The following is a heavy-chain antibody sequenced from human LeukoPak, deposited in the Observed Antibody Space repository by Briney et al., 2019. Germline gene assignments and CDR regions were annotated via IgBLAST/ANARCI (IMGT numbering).Heavy chain of an antibody. J-gene: IGHJ4*02. CDR1: GFTFSSYA. Sequence: PGGSLRLSCAASGFTFSSYAMHWVRQAPGKGLEWVAVISYDGSNKYYADSVKGRFTISRDNSKNTLYLQMNSLRAEDTAVYYCARDGPDSSGYSTGSDYWGQGTLVTVSS. CDR3: ARDGPDSSGYSTGSDY. CDR2: ISYDGSNK. V-gene: IGHV3-30*04. D-gene: IGHD3-22*01.